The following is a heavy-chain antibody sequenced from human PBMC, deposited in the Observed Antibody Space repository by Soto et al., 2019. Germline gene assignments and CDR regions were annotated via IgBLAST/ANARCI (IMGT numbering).Heavy chain of an antibody. Sequence: EVQLVESGGGLVKPGESLRLSCAASGFTFSNAWMNWVRQGPGKGLEWVGRIKSTAYGATTDYAAHVKGRFTISRDDSRDTLYPQRNSLKPEDTDVYYCPTTLGYCSTSCPWVQGSLVTVSS. CDR2: IKSTAYGATT. CDR1: GFTFSNAW. V-gene: IGHV3-15*01. D-gene: IGHD2-2*01. J-gene: IGHJ5*02. CDR3: PTTLGYCSTSCP.